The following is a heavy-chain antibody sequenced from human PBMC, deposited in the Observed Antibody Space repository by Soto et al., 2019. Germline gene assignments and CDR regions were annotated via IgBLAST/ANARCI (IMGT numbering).Heavy chain of an antibody. CDR1: GGSISSSSYY. Sequence: PSETLSLTCTVSGGSISSSSYYWGWIRQPPGKGLEWIGSIHQSGTTHYNPSLKSRVTISVDTSKSQFSLTLSSVTATDTAVYYCARLGYDSSAYYDDLDYWGQGTLVTVSS. CDR2: IHQSGTT. D-gene: IGHD3-22*01. CDR3: ARLGYDSSAYYDDLDY. J-gene: IGHJ4*02. V-gene: IGHV4-39*01.